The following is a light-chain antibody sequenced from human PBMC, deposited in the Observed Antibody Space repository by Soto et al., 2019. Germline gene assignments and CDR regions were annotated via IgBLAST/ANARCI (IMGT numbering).Light chain of an antibody. CDR2: DAS. J-gene: IGKJ1*01. V-gene: IGKV3-11*01. Sequence: EIVLTQSPDTLSLSPGERATLSCRASQSVSSYLAWYQQKPGQAPRLLIYDASNRATGIPARFSGSGSGTDFTLTICSLEPEDFAVYYCQQRSNWPPTWTFGQGTKVEIK. CDR3: QQRSNWPPTWT. CDR1: QSVSSY.